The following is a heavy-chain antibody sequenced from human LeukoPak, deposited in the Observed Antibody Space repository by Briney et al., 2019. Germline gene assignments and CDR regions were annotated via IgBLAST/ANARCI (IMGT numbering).Heavy chain of an antibody. D-gene: IGHD3-3*01. CDR2: IKQDGSEK. J-gene: IGHJ4*02. Sequence: GGSLRLSCAASGFTFSSYWMSWVRQAPGKGLEWVANIKQDGSEKYYVDSVKGRFTISRDNAKNSLYLQMSSLRAEDTALYYCARDYPTFGVVTIFDYWGQGALVTVSS. CDR1: GFTFSSYW. V-gene: IGHV3-7*03. CDR3: ARDYPTFGVVTIFDY.